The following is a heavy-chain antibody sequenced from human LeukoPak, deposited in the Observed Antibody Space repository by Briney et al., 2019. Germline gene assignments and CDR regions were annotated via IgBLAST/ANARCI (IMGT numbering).Heavy chain of an antibody. CDR3: ARGRGYCSSTSCYTHFDY. CDR1: GSSISSTSYY. D-gene: IGHD2-2*02. CDR2: IYTSGST. V-gene: IGHV4-61*02. J-gene: IGHJ4*02. Sequence: PSETLSLTCSVSGSSISSTSYYWSWIRQPAGKGLEWIGRIYTSGSTNYNPSLKSRVTISVDTSKNQFSLKLSSVTAADTAVYYCARGRGYCSSTSCYTHFDYWGQGTLVTVSS.